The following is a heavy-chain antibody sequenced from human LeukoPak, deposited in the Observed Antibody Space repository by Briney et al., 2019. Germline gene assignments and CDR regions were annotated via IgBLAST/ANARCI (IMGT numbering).Heavy chain of an antibody. Sequence: SETLSLTCTVSGGSISSGDYYWSWIRQPPGKGLEWIGYIYHSGSTYYNPSLKSRVTISVDTSKNQFSLKLSSVTAADTAVYYCARSVVVITTGSPLVDYWGQGTLVTVSS. V-gene: IGHV4-30-4*01. D-gene: IGHD3-22*01. J-gene: IGHJ4*02. CDR2: IYHSGST. CDR3: ARSVVVITTGSPLVDY. CDR1: GGSISSGDYY.